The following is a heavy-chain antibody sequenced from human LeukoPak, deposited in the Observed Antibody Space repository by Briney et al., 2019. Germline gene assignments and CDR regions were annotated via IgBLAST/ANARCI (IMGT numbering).Heavy chain of an antibody. V-gene: IGHV1-69*04. Sequence: ASVKVSCKASGGTFSSYAISWVRQAPGQGLEWMGRIIPILGIANYAQKFQGRVTITADKSTSTAYMELSSLRSEDTAVYYCARSTPDYYRSGSYLDYWGQGTLVTVSS. CDR2: IIPILGIA. D-gene: IGHD3-10*01. CDR3: ARSTPDYYRSGSYLDY. J-gene: IGHJ4*02. CDR1: GGTFSSYA.